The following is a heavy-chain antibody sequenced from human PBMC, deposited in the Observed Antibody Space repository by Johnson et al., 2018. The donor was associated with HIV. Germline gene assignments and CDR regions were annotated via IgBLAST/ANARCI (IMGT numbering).Heavy chain of an antibody. CDR3: ARDVKYYDTSGYHSDAFDI. CDR2: INWNGATT. D-gene: IGHD3-22*01. Sequence: VQLVESGGGVVQPGRSLRLSCAASGFTFDDFDMSWVRQAPGKGLEWVSGINWNGATTVYADSVQGRFTISRDNAKKSLYLQVNSLRGEDTALYYCARDVKYYDTSGYHSDAFDIWGQGTLVIVSS. V-gene: IGHV3-20*04. J-gene: IGHJ3*02. CDR1: GFTFDDFD.